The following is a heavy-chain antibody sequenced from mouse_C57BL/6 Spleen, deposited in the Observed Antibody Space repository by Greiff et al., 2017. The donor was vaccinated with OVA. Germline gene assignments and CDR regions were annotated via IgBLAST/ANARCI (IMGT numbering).Heavy chain of an antibody. D-gene: IGHD1-1*01. V-gene: IGHV1-53*01. CDR2: INPSNGGT. CDR3: AGGDPYYYGSSSLSDFDV. Sequence: QVQLQQPGTELVKPGASMKLSCKASGYTFTSYWMHWVKQRPGQGLEWIGNINPSNGGTNYNEKFKSKATLTVDKSSSTAYMQLSSLTSEDSAVYYCAGGDPYYYGSSSLSDFDVWGTGTTVTVSS. J-gene: IGHJ1*03. CDR1: GYTFTSYW.